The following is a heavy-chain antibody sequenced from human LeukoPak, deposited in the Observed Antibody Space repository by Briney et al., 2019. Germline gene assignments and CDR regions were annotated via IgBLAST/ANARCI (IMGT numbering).Heavy chain of an antibody. Sequence: ASVKVSCKASGGTFSSYAISWVRQAPGHGLEWMGGMIPIFGTANYAQKFQGRVTITTDESTSTAYMELSSLRSEDTAVYYCARVSVYDSSGSDYYYYYMDVWGKGTTVTVSS. D-gene: IGHD3-22*01. CDR3: ARVSVYDSSGSDYYYYYMDV. CDR1: GGTFSSYA. CDR2: MIPIFGTA. J-gene: IGHJ6*03. V-gene: IGHV1-69*05.